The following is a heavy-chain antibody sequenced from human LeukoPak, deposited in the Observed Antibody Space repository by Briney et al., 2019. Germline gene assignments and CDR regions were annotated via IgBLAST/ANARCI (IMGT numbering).Heavy chain of an antibody. CDR3: ARGVYDSSGYYSYFDY. CDR2: IGTAGDP. CDR1: GFTFSSYD. Sequence: GGSLRLSCAASGFTFSSYDMHWVRQATGKGLEWVSAIGTAGDPYYPGSVKGRFTISRENAKNSLYHQMNSLRAGDTAVYYCARGVYDSSGYYSYFDYWGQGTLVTVSS. J-gene: IGHJ4*02. V-gene: IGHV3-13*05. D-gene: IGHD3-22*01.